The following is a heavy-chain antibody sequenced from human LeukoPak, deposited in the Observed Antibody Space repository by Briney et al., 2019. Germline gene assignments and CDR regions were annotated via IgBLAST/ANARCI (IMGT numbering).Heavy chain of an antibody. CDR2: IRYDGSNK. J-gene: IGHJ4*02. CDR3: AKVLLNYFDY. CDR1: GFTFSSYG. V-gene: IGHV3-30*02. Sequence: GGSPRLSCAASGFTFSSYGMHWVRQAPGKGLEWVAFIRYDGSNKYYADSVKGRFTISRDNSKNTLYLQMNSLRAEDTAVYYCAKVLLNYFDYWGQGTLVTVSS.